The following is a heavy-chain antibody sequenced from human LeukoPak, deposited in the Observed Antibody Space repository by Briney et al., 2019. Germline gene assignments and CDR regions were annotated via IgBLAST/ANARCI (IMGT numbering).Heavy chain of an antibody. CDR2: IIPIFRTT. J-gene: IGHJ6*03. CDR3: ARDHADSGWYVSPYYYYMDV. D-gene: IGHD6-19*01. Sequence: SVKVSCKASGGTFSSYAISWVRQAPGQGLEWMGGIIPIFRTTDYAQKFQGRVTITADKSTSTAYMELSSLRSEDTAVYYCARDHADSGWYVSPYYYYMDVWGKGTTVTVPS. CDR1: GGTFSSYA. V-gene: IGHV1-69*06.